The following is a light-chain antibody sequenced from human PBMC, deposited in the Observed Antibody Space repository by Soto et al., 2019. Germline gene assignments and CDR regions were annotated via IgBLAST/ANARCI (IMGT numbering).Light chain of an antibody. CDR3: QSYDSNLSVV. V-gene: IGLV1-40*01. J-gene: IGLJ2*01. CDR1: SSNIGTGYD. CDR2: GNS. Sequence: QSVLTQPPSVSGAPGQRVTISCTGSSSNIGTGYDVHWYQQLPGTAPKLLIYGNSNRPSGVPHRFSGSKSGTSASLAITGLHAEDEADYYCQSYDSNLSVVFGGGTKLTVL.